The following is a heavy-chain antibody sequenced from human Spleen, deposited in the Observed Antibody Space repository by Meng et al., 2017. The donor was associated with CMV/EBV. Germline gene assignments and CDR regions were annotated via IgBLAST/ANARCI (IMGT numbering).Heavy chain of an antibody. CDR3: AKEWRDAFDI. Sequence: GESLKISCAASGFTFSSYAMSWVRQAPGKGLGWVSVIYSGGSSTYYADSVKGRFTISRDNSKNTLYLQMNSLRAEDTAVYYCAKEWRDAFDIWGQGTMVTVSS. D-gene: IGHD5-12*01. CDR1: GFTFSSYA. J-gene: IGHJ3*02. V-gene: IGHV3-23*03. CDR2: IYSGGSST.